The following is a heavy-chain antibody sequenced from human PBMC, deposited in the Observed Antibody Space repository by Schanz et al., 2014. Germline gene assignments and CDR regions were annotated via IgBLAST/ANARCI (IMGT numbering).Heavy chain of an antibody. Sequence: QVQLVESGGGVVQPGRSLRLSCAAYGFTFRDYYMSWIRQAPGKGLEWVSDISSGSSYANYADSVKGRFTISRDNSKNTLYLHMNTLRSEDTAVYYCAKDSTHIDIVLVPTAIDYWGQGTLVTVSS. CDR1: GFTFRDYY. CDR2: ISSGSSYA. CDR3: AKDSTHIDIVLVPTAIDY. V-gene: IGHV3-11*06. D-gene: IGHD2-2*01. J-gene: IGHJ4*02.